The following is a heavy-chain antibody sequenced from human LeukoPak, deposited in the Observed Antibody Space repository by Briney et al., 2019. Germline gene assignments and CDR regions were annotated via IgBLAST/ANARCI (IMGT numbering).Heavy chain of an antibody. J-gene: IGHJ4*02. CDR1: GYTFTSYA. Sequence: GASVKVSCKASGYTFTSYAMHWVRQARGQRLEWIGWIVVGSGNTNYAQKFQERVTITRDMSTSTAYMELSSLRSEDTAVYYCAAGYSSGWFGQYYFDYWGQGTLVTVSS. CDR2: IVVGSGNT. D-gene: IGHD6-19*01. CDR3: AAGYSSGWFGQYYFDY. V-gene: IGHV1-58*02.